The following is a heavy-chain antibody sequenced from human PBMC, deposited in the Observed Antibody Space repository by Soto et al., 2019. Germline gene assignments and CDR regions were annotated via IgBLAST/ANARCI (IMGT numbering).Heavy chain of an antibody. V-gene: IGHV3-30*18. CDR2: ISYDGSNK. Sequence: GGSLRLSCAASGFTFSSYGMHWVRQAPGKGLEWVAVISYDGSNKYYADSVKGRFTISRDNSKNTLYLQMNSLRAEDTAVYYCAKDPNDYGDQPGVYFDYWGQGTLVTVSS. J-gene: IGHJ4*02. CDR3: AKDPNDYGDQPGVYFDY. CDR1: GFTFSSYG. D-gene: IGHD4-17*01.